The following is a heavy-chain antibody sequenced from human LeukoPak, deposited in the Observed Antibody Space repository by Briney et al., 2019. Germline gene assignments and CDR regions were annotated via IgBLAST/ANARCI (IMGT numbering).Heavy chain of an antibody. D-gene: IGHD6-19*01. CDR3: ARGDPVACIDY. CDR2: IYYSGST. V-gene: IGHV4-59*08. Sequence: SETLSLTCTVSGGFISSYYWSCIRQPPGKGLEWIGYIYYSGSTNYNPSLKSRVTISVDTSKNQFSLKLSSVTAADTPVYYCARGDPVACIDYWGQGTLVTVSS. J-gene: IGHJ4*02. CDR1: GGFISSYY.